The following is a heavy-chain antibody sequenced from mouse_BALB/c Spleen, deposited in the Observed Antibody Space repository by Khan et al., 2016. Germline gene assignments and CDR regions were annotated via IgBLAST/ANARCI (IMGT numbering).Heavy chain of an antibody. CDR3: ARESKVFDY. V-gene: IGHV1-52*01. J-gene: IGHJ2*01. CDR1: GHPFTTYW. CDR2: IDPYDSET. Sequence: QVQLQQSGAELVRPGASVKLSCKASGHPFTTYWMNWFKQRPEQGLEWIGRIDPYDSETHYDQKFKDKAILTVDKSSSTAFMQLSSLTSEDSAVYYCARESKVFDYWGQGTTLTVSS. D-gene: IGHD6-2*01.